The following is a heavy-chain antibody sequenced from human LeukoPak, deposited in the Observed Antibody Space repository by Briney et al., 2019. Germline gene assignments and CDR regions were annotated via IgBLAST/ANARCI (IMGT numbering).Heavy chain of an antibody. J-gene: IGHJ4*02. D-gene: IGHD4-23*01. Sequence: GGSLRLSCAASGFTFSSYSMNWVRQAPGKELEWVSSISSSSSYIYYADSVKGRFTISRDNAKNSLYLQMNSLRAEDTAVYYCARVFYGGNSAFDYWGQGTLVTVSS. CDR1: GFTFSSYS. V-gene: IGHV3-21*01. CDR3: ARVFYGGNSAFDY. CDR2: ISSSSSYI.